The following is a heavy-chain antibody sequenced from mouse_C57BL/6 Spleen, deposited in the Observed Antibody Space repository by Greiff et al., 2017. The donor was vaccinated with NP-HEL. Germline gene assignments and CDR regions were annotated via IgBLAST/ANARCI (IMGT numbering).Heavy chain of an antibody. CDR2: IDPSDSYT. CDR3: ARGGYPLFDY. CDR1: GYTFTSYW. Sequence: VKLQQPGAELVMPGASVKLSCKASGYTFTSYWMHWVKQRPGQGLEWIGEIDPSDSYTNYNQKFKGKSTLTVDKSSSTAYMQLSSLTSEDSAVYYCARGGYPLFDYWGQGTTLTVSS. D-gene: IGHD5-1-1*01. J-gene: IGHJ2*01. V-gene: IGHV1-69*01.